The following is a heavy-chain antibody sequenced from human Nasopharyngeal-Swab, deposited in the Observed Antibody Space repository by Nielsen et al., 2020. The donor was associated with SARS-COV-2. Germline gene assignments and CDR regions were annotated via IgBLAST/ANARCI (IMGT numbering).Heavy chain of an antibody. V-gene: IGHV1-69*04. Sequence: SVKVSCKASGGNFSSYAISWVRQAPGQGLEWMGRIIPILGIANYEQKFQGRVTITADKSTSTAYMELSSLRSEDTAVYYCARERHDYVRGSYRYTKSYWGQGTLVTVSS. CDR2: IIPILGIA. CDR3: ARERHDYVRGSYRYTKSY. CDR1: GGNFSSYA. D-gene: IGHD3-16*02. J-gene: IGHJ4*02.